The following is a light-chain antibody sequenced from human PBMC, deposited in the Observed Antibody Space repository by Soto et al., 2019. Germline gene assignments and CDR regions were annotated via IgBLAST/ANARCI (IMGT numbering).Light chain of an antibody. CDR1: SSDVGSYNL. Sequence: QSALTQPASVSGSPGQSITISCTGTSSDVGSYNLVSWYQQHPGKAPKLMIYEGSKRPSGVSNRFSGSKSDITASLTISGLQAEDEADYYCCSYAGRSTWVFGGGTKLTVL. CDR3: CSYAGRSTWV. V-gene: IGLV2-23*01. CDR2: EGS. J-gene: IGLJ3*02.